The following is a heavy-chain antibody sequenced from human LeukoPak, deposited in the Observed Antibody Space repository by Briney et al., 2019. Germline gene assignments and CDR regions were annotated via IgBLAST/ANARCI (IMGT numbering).Heavy chain of an antibody. CDR3: AREKGTLIRAMAFEL. Sequence: GGSLRLSCAASGFSFSRHWMSWVRHTPGKGLEWVANINQDGGTKYYRDFAKGRFTISRDNAQNSLYLQINSLRAEDTAVYYCAREKGTLIRAMAFELWGQGTMVTVSS. V-gene: IGHV3-7*01. D-gene: IGHD3-10*01. CDR2: INQDGGTK. J-gene: IGHJ3*01. CDR1: GFSFSRHW.